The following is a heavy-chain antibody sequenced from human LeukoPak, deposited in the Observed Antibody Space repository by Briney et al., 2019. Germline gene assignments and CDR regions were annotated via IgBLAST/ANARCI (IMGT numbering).Heavy chain of an antibody. D-gene: IGHD6-19*01. J-gene: IGHJ4*02. CDR1: GFTFSDYW. V-gene: IGHV3-74*01. CDR3: ARRGSSGCFDY. Sequence: PGGSLRLSCAASGFTFSDYWIHWVRQAPGKGLVWVSRINTDGSITNYADSVKGRFSISRDNAKNTLYLQMNSLRAEDTAVYYCARRGSSGCFDYWGQGTLVTVSS. CDR2: INTDGSIT.